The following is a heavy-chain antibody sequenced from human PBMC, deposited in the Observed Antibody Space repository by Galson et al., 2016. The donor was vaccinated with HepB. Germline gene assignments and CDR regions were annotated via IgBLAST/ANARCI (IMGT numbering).Heavy chain of an antibody. Sequence: SCKASGGPFKNYAFRWVRQAPGQGLEWMGGIITILGAAHSAQKFQDRVTITADTSKSTDYMEKRSLRSEDTALYYCAMYYYDNKGYHYVYECWGQGTLVTVSS. V-gene: IGHV1-69*06. CDR1: GGPFKNYA. CDR3: AMYYYDNKGYHYVYEC. CDR2: IITILGAA. J-gene: IGHJ4*02. D-gene: IGHD3-22*01.